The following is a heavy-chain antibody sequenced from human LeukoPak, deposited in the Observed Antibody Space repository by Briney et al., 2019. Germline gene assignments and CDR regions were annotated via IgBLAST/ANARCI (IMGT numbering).Heavy chain of an antibody. CDR2: INQHENEK. CDR1: GFTISTFW. D-gene: IGHD6-19*01. CDR3: VSGGWFFNY. J-gene: IGHJ4*02. Sequence: PGGSLRLSCAASGFTISTFWMSWVRQAPGKGLEWVANINQHENEKNYVDSVRGRFTIYRDNAKNSLYLQMNNLRAGDTGIYHCVSGGWFFNYCGQGTLVTVSS. V-gene: IGHV3-7*01.